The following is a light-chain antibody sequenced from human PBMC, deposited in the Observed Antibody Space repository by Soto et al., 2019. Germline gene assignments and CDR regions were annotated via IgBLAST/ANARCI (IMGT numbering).Light chain of an antibody. J-gene: IGKJ1*01. V-gene: IGKV3-15*01. CDR2: GAS. CDR1: QSVSSN. Sequence: EIFMTQSPATLSVSPGERATLSCRASQSVSSNLAWYQQKPGQAPRLLIYGASTRATGIPARFSGSGSGTEFTLTISSLQSEDFAFYYCQECNNWPRTFGQGTKVDIK. CDR3: QECNNWPRT.